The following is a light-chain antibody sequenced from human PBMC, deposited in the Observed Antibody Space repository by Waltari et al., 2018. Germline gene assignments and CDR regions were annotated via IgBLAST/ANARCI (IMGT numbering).Light chain of an antibody. CDR3: LLSYTGFGAV. V-gene: IGLV7-46*01. CDR2: DTT. J-gene: IGLJ7*01. CDR1: TGPVTSGHY. Sequence: QAVVTQEPSLTVSPGGTVTPTCGSSTGPVTSGHYPYWFQQKPGQAPRTLIYDTTDKHSWTPARFSGSLLGGKAALTLSGAQPEDEAEYYCLLSYTGFGAVFGGGTQLTVL.